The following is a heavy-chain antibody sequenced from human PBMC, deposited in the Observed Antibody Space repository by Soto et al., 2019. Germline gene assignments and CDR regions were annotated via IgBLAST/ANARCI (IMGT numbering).Heavy chain of an antibody. CDR3: GGGGGGGYYFDSSGYLDY. Sequence: QVQLQESGPGLVKPSQTLSLTCTVSGDSISSGGYCWSWIRQHPGKGLEWIGYISNSGNTYYNPSPKVGVTFSVDPPGNRFPWKLALGTAPEPAGYYWGGGGGGGYYFDSSGYLDYWGQGTLVTVSS. V-gene: IGHV4-31*03. CDR2: ISNSGNT. J-gene: IGHJ4*02. D-gene: IGHD3-22*01. CDR1: GDSISSGGYC.